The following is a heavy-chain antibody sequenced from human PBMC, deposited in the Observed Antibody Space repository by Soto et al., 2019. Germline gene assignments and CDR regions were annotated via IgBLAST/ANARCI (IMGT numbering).Heavy chain of an antibody. CDR3: ARAEAYSDSASDY. CDR1: GYTFTSYG. J-gene: IGHJ4*02. CDR2: ISGYNGKT. Sequence: QVHLVQSGAEVKKPGASVKVSCKASGYTFTSYGITWVRQAPGQGLEWMGWISGYNGKTNYAEKSSGRVTKTTETSTSTAYMELRSLRSADTAVYYCARAEAYSDSASDYWGQGTLVTVSS. D-gene: IGHD3-22*01. V-gene: IGHV1-18*01.